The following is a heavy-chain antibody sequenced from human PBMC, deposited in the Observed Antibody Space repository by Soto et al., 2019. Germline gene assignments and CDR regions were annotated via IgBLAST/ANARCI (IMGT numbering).Heavy chain of an antibody. J-gene: IGHJ4*02. CDR2: IYYSGNT. V-gene: IGHV4-39*01. CDR1: GGSISTSAYY. CDR3: ARHRVRGDGSGNYAAFFDY. Sequence: SETLSLTCTVSGGSISTSAYYWGWIRHPPGKGLEWIGSIYYSGNTYYNPSLKSRVTISVDTYKNQFSLKVSSVTAADTAVYYCARHRVRGDGSGNYAAFFDYWGQRTLVTVSS. D-gene: IGHD3-10*01.